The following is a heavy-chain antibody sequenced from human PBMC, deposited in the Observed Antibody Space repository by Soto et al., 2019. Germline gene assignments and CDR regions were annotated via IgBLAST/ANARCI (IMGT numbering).Heavy chain of an antibody. CDR1: GFTFSSYG. J-gene: IGHJ6*03. Sequence: GGSLRLSCAASGFTFSSYGMHWVRQAPGRGLVWVAVICCDGTKTYYADSVKGRFTISRDNAENTLYLQMNSLTAEDTAVYYCARVAVGYYYMDVWGKGTTVTVSS. CDR3: ARVAVGYYYMDV. CDR2: ICCDGTKT. V-gene: IGHV3-33*01.